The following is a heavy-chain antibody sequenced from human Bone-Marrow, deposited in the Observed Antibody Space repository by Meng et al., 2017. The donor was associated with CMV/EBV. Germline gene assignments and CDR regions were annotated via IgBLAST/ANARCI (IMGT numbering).Heavy chain of an antibody. CDR1: GFTFSSHW. CDR3: SRVASAGRGMDV. CDR2: MNQDGSQK. Sequence: GGSLRLSCAASGFTFSSHWMTWVRQPPGKGLEWVANMNQDGSQKNYVDSVKGRFTISRDNAKNSLFLQMNSLRADDTAVYYWSRVASAGRGMDVWGQGTTVTVSS. V-gene: IGHV3-7*04. D-gene: IGHD6-13*01. J-gene: IGHJ6*02.